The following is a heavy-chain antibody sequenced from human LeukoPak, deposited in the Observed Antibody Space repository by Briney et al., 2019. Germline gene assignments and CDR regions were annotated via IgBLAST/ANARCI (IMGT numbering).Heavy chain of an antibody. CDR1: GFDFSEHE. D-gene: IGHD3-22*01. Sequence: PGGSLRLSCAASGFDFSEHEMDRVRQTPRKGLEWLARIRNKNQGLTTEYAASVRGRFAISRDDSSNSLHLQMNRLKTEDTAVYSCVQPSQGYFQNWGQGTLVTVSS. CDR3: VQPSQGYFQN. CDR2: IRNKNQGLTT. V-gene: IGHV3-72*01. J-gene: IGHJ1*01.